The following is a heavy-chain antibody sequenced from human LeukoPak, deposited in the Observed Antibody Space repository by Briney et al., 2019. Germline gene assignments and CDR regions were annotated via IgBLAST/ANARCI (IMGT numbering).Heavy chain of an antibody. CDR1: GFTFSSYG. D-gene: IGHD3-22*01. CDR3: AKDRSTYYYDSSGYYPDAFDI. J-gene: IGHJ3*02. V-gene: IGHV3-30*18. Sequence: GGSLRLSCAASGFTFSSYGMHWVRQAPGKGLEWVAVISYDGSNKYYADSVKGRFTISRDNSKNTLYLQMNSLRAEDTAVYYCAKDRSTYYYDSSGYYPDAFDIWGQGTMVTVSS. CDR2: ISYDGSNK.